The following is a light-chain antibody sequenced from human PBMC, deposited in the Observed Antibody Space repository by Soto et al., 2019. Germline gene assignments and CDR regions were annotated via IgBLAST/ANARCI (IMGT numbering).Light chain of an antibody. V-gene: IGKV3-20*01. CDR2: GAS. CDR1: QSVSSNY. CDR3: QQYGSSPLT. J-gene: IGKJ4*01. Sequence: ALTQSPGTLSSSPGERATLSCRASQSVSSNYLAWYQQKPGQAPRLLIYGASNRATGIPARFSGRGSGTDFTLTISRLEPEDFAVYYCQQYGSSPLTFGGGTKVDIK.